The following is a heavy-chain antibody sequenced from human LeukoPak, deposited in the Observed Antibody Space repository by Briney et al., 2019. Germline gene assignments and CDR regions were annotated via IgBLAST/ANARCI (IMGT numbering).Heavy chain of an antibody. J-gene: IGHJ4*02. CDR3: AKDVSSISTGTFDY. Sequence: PGGSLRLSCAATGFTFDDYAMHWVRQAPGKGLEWVSGISWNSGSIGYADSVKGRFTISRDNAKNSLYLQMNSLRAEDMALYYCAKDVSSISTGTFDYRGQGTLVTVSS. CDR2: ISWNSGSI. CDR1: GFTFDDYA. V-gene: IGHV3-9*03. D-gene: IGHD1-1*01.